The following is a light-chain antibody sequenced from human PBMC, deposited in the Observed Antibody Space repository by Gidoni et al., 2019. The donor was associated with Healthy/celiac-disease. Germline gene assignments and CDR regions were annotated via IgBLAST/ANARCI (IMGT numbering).Light chain of an antibody. Sequence: QLVLTQSPSASASLGASVKLTCTLSSGHSSYAIAWHQQQPEKGPRYLMRLNSDGSHSKGDGIPDRFSGSSSGAERYLTISSLQSEDEADYYCQTWGTGIVVFSEGTKVTVL. CDR1: SGHSSYA. J-gene: IGLJ2*01. V-gene: IGLV4-69*01. CDR3: QTWGTGIVV. CDR2: LNSDGSH.